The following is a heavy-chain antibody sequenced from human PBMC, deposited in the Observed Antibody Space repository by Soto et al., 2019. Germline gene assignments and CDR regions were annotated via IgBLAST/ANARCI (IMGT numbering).Heavy chain of an antibody. J-gene: IGHJ6*03. Sequence: GGSLRLSCAASGFTFSGSAMHWVRQASGKGLEWVGRIRSKANSYATAYAASVKGRFTISRDDSKNTAYLQMNSLKTEDTAVYYCTSNTQTAKPYIAAAGKIKDGYYYMDVWGKGTTVTVSS. V-gene: IGHV3-73*01. CDR1: GFTFSGSA. CDR2: IRSKANSYAT. D-gene: IGHD6-13*01. CDR3: TSNTQTAKPYIAAAGKIKDGYYYMDV.